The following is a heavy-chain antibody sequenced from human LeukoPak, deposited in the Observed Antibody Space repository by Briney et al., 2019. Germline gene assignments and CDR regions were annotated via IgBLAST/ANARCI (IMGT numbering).Heavy chain of an antibody. CDR1: GYTFTSYG. J-gene: IGHJ6*02. CDR3: ARSLGDYGHYYYGMDV. Sequence: VASVKVSCKASGYTFTSYGISWVRQAPGQGLEWMGGIIPIFGTANYAQKFQGRVTITADESTSTAYMELSSLRSEDTAVYYCARSLGDYGHYYYGMDVWGQGTTVTVSS. D-gene: IGHD4-17*01. V-gene: IGHV1-69*13. CDR2: IIPIFGTA.